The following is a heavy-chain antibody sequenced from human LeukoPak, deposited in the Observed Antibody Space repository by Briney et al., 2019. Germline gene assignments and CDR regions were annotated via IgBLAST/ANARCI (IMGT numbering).Heavy chain of an antibody. CDR1: GGSFSGYY. CDR3: ARGSYCSSPTCREFYYYYGMDV. J-gene: IGHJ6*02. Sequence: SETLSLTCAVYGGSFSGYYWSWIRQPPGKGLEWIGEINHSGSTNYNPSLKSRVTISVDTSKNQFSLKLSSVTAADTAVYYCARGSYCSSPTCREFYYYYGMDVWGQGTMVTVSS. D-gene: IGHD2-2*01. CDR2: INHSGST. V-gene: IGHV4-34*01.